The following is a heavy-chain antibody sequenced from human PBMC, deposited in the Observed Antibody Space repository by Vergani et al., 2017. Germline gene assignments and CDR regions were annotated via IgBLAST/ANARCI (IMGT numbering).Heavy chain of an antibody. CDR3: VRDQVSMLRGSDALDI. D-gene: IGHD3-10*01. J-gene: IGHJ3*02. Sequence: EVQLVESGGDLVQPGRSLRLSCTASGFTFGYYAMYWFRQAPGQGLEWVGGIRSKAYGQPTIYAASVKGRFTISRDDSKSIAYLPMNNLQTEDTAMYYCVRDQVSMLRGSDALDIWGQGTMVTDSS. V-gene: IGHV3-49*03. CDR1: GFTFGYYA. CDR2: IRSKAYGQPT.